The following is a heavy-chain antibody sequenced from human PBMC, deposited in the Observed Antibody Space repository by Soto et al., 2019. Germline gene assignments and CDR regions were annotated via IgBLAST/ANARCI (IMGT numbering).Heavy chain of an antibody. CDR2: IIPIFGTT. D-gene: IGHD5-12*01. V-gene: IGHV1-69*06. J-gene: IGHJ4*02. Sequence: SVKVSCKTSGDIFSGYSISWVRQAPGQGLEWMGGIIPIFGTTNYAQRFHGRVTITADKSTSTVYMELYSLKSEDTAVYYCARDLGSGYDPGDYWGQGTLVTV. CDR3: ARDLGSGYDPGDY. CDR1: GDIFSGYS.